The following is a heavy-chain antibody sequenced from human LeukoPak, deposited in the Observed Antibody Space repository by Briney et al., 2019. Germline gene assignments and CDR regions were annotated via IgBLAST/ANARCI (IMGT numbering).Heavy chain of an antibody. V-gene: IGHV4-61*01. CDR3: ARETYSSGWYRQGYFDY. Sequence: SETLSLTCTVSGVSVSSGSYYWSWIRQPPGKGLEWIGYIYYSGSTNYNPSLKSRVTISVDTSKNQFSLKLSSVTAADTAVCYCARETYSSGWYRQGYFDYWGQGTLVTVSS. CDR1: GVSVSSGSYY. J-gene: IGHJ4*02. D-gene: IGHD6-19*01. CDR2: IYYSGST.